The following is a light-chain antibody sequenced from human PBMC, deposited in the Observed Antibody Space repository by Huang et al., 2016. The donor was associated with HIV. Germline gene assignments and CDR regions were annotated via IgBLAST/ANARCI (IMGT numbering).Light chain of an antibody. CDR1: QSVNSN. J-gene: IGKJ4*01. Sequence: EIVMTQSPATLSVSPGERATLSCRASQSVNSNLAWYQQKPGQAPRLLIYGVSTRARGIPARFSGSVSGTEFTLTISSLQSEDFAFYYCQQYNNWPPGLTFGGGTKVEIK. CDR3: QQYNNWPPGLT. V-gene: IGKV3-15*01. CDR2: GVS.